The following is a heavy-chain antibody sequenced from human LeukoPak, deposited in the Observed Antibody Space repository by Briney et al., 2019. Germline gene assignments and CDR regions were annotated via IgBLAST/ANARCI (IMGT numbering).Heavy chain of an antibody. CDR3: ASRDPGAATENWFDP. V-gene: IGHV3-66*02. CDR2: IYSGGST. Sequence: GGSLRLSCAASGFTVSSNYMSWVRQAPGKGLEWVSVIYSGGSTYYADSVKGRFTISRDNSKNTLYLQMNSLRAEDTAVYYCASRDPGAATENWFDPWGQGTLVTVSS. CDR1: GFTVSSNY. J-gene: IGHJ5*02. D-gene: IGHD2-15*01.